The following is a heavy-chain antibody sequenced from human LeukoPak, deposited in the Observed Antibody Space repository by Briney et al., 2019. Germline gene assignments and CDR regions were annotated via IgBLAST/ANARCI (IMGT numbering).Heavy chain of an antibody. Sequence: GGSLRLSRAASGFSYISYSMNWVRQAPGKGPEWVSFISSGGISTDYAASVRGGFTNSIDNAENSLYLQLNSLTADDTAVYYCARAGGSSTFHWFDRWGEGTLVTVSS. J-gene: IGHJ5*02. D-gene: IGHD2-15*01. CDR1: GFSYISYS. CDR3: ARAGGSSTFHWFDR. V-gene: IGHV3-21*01. CDR2: ISSGGIST.